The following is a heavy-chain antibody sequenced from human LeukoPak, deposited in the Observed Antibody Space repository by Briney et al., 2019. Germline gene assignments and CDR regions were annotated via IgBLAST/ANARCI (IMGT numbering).Heavy chain of an antibody. CDR2: IKSDGST. CDR1: GFTFSSYW. Sequence: GGSLRLSCAASGFTFSSYWMHWARQAPGKGLVWVSRIKSDGSTNYADSVKGRFTISRDNAKNTVSLQMNSLRAEDTGVYYCARAPSEIGGYYPEYFRHWGQGTLVTASS. D-gene: IGHD3-22*01. CDR3: ARAPSEIGGYYPEYFRH. J-gene: IGHJ1*01. V-gene: IGHV3-74*01.